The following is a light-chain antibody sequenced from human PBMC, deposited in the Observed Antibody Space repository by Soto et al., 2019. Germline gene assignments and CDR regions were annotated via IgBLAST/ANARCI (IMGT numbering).Light chain of an antibody. CDR2: EVT. J-gene: IGLJ1*01. CDR3: SSYTNINTRACV. V-gene: IGLV2-14*01. Sequence: QSVLTQPASVSGSPGQSITISCTGTSGDSGSYNRVSWYQQHPGKAPKLIIYEVTDRPSGVSNRFSGSKSGNTASLTISGLQAEDEAEYYCSSYTNINTRACVFGTGTQLTVL. CDR1: SGDSGSYNR.